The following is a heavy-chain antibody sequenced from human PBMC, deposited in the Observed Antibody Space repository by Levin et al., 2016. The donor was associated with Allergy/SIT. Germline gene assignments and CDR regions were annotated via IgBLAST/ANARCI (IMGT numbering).Heavy chain of an antibody. J-gene: IGHJ4*02. CDR1: GFIFSTYG. D-gene: IGHD3-10*01. CDR3: AKDYGSGSYYNPQVFGS. Sequence: GGSLRLSCAASGFIFSTYGMNWVRQAPGKGLEWVAFIRYDGINKYYADSVKGRFTISRNNYENTLYLQMNSLRTEDTAVYYCAKDYGSGSYYNPQVFGSWGQGTLVTVSA. CDR2: IRYDGINK. V-gene: IGHV3-30*02.